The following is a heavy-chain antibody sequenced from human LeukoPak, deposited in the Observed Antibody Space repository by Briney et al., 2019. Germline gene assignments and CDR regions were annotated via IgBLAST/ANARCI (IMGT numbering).Heavy chain of an antibody. CDR3: ARVLSGYYDTGDGAFDI. Sequence: ASVKVSCKASGYTFTNYGISWVRQAPGQGLEWMGWIIAYNGNTNYAQKLQGRVTMTTDTSTSTAYMELRSLRSDDTAVYYCARVLSGYYDTGDGAFDIWGQGTMVTVSS. CDR2: IIAYNGNT. CDR1: GYTFTNYG. D-gene: IGHD3-22*01. J-gene: IGHJ3*02. V-gene: IGHV1-18*01.